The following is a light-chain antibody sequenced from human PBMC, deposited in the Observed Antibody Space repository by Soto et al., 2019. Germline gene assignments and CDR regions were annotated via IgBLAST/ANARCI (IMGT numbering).Light chain of an antibody. V-gene: IGKV1-27*01. CDR3: QKYNSAPTWT. CDR2: AAS. J-gene: IGKJ1*01. Sequence: DIQMTQSPSSLSASVGDRVTITCRASQGISNYLAWYQQKPGKVPKLLIYAASTLQSGVPSRFSVSGSGTDFNLTISSLQPEDVAPYYCQKYNSAPTWTFGQGTKVEIK. CDR1: QGISNY.